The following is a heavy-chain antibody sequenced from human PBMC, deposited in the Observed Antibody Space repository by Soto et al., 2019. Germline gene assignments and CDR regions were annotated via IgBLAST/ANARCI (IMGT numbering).Heavy chain of an antibody. V-gene: IGHV2-5*02. J-gene: IGHJ3*02. CDR3: AHSEMNAFDI. CDR1: GFSLSTSGVA. CDR2: IYWDDDH. Sequence: QITLKESGPTLVKPTQTLTLTCTFSGFSLSTSGVAVGWIRQPPGKALQWLALIYWDDDHRYRSSLKSRLTITRDTSKNQVVFTMTNMDPVDTATYYCAHSEMNAFDIWGQGTMVTVSS.